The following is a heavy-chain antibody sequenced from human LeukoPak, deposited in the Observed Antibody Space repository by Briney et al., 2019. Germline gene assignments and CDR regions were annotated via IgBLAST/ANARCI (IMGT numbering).Heavy chain of an antibody. Sequence: ASVKVSCKASGYTFTGYYMHWVRQAPGQGLEWTGWINPNSGGTNYAQKFQGRVTMTRDTSISTAYMELSRLRSDDTAVYYCARVSFFIQYNHQRGPFDYWGQGTLVTVSS. CDR1: GYTFTGYY. V-gene: IGHV1-2*02. D-gene: IGHD4-11*01. J-gene: IGHJ4*02. CDR3: ARVSFFIQYNHQRGPFDY. CDR2: INPNSGGT.